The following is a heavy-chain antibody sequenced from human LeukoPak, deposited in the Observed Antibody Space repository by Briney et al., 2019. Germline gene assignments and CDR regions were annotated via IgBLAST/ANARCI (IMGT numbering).Heavy chain of an antibody. CDR3: AGYYYDSSGYYLPYYFDY. J-gene: IGHJ4*02. Sequence: SVKVSCKASGGTFGSYAISWVRQAPGQGLEWMGRIIPILGIANYAQKFQGRVTITADKSTSTAYMELSSLRSEDTAVYYCAGYYYDSSGYYLPYYFDYWGQGTLVTVSS. V-gene: IGHV1-69*04. CDR2: IIPILGIA. D-gene: IGHD3-22*01. CDR1: GGTFGSYA.